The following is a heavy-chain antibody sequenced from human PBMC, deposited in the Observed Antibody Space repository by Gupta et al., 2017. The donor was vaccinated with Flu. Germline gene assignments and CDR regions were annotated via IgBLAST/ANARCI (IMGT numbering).Heavy chain of an antibody. V-gene: IGHV3-53*04. CDR3: ARGSNLDT. CDR2: INSGGGT. Sequence: EQLAESGGGLVQPGGSLRLSCEASGFTVSANYISWVRQAPGKGLEWVSLINSGGGTSYAGSVKGRFTISRQISNNMVFLQMNNLGAEDTGVYYCARGSNLDTWGQVTMVTVSS. CDR1: GFTVSANY. J-gene: IGHJ3*02. D-gene: IGHD6-6*01.